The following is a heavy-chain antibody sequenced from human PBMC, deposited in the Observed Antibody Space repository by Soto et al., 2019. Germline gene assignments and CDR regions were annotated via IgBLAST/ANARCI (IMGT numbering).Heavy chain of an antibody. D-gene: IGHD4-17*01. J-gene: IGHJ2*01. Sequence: QVQLQESGPGLVKPSQTLSLTCTVSGGSISSGGYYWSWIRQHPGKGLEWIGYIYYSGSTYYNPSLNRRVTIAIDTSKNQFSLKLSSVTAAYTAVYHCKIAGAWYGDEGWWHFDLWGRGTLVTVCS. V-gene: IGHV4-31*03. CDR2: IYYSGST. CDR3: KIAGAWYGDEGWWHFDL. CDR1: GGSISSGGYY.